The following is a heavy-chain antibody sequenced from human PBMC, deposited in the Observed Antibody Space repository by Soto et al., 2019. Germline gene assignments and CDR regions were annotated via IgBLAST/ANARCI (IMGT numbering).Heavy chain of an antibody. V-gene: IGHV3-23*01. CDR1: GLMFNTYA. CDR2: ITNTGGGT. J-gene: IGHJ6*02. Sequence: GWSLRLSCAASGLMFNTYAMTWVRQAPGKGLEWVASITNTGGGTYYADSVKGRFTISRDNSNNRLYLQMYSLRAEDTAVYFCANRPRYYNMDVWGQGTTVTVSS. CDR3: ANRPRYYNMDV.